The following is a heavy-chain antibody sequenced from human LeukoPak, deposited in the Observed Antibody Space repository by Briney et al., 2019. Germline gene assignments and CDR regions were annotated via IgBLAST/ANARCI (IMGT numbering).Heavy chain of an antibody. D-gene: IGHD4-17*01. V-gene: IGHV3-23*01. CDR1: GFTFSIYA. CDR2: ISGSGGTA. Sequence: GGSLRLSCAASGFTFSIYAMSWVRQAPGKGLEWVSAISGSGGTAYYADSVKGRFTISRDNPKNSLYLQMNSLRAEDTAVYYCAMGTVTTEGLDVWGQGTTVTVSS. CDR3: AMGTVTTEGLDV. J-gene: IGHJ6*02.